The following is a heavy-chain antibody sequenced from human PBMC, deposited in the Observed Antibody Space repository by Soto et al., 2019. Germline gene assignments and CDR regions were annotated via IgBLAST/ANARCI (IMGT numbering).Heavy chain of an antibody. J-gene: IGHJ4*02. V-gene: IGHV3-74*01. CDR3: ARGGLELFDY. D-gene: IGHD1-7*01. CDR2: INDYGTTI. CDR1: GFTLGNYW. Sequence: PGGSLRLSCAASGFTLGNYWMHWVRQAPGKGLVWVSRINDYGTTINYAESVEGRFIISRDDAKSEVYLQMNNLRAEDSAVYYCARGGLELFDYWGQGALVTVSS.